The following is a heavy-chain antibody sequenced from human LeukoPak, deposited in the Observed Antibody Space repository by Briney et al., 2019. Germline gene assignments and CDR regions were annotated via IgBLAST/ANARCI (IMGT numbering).Heavy chain of an antibody. D-gene: IGHD3-10*01. Sequence: PGGSLRLSCAASGFTFNIYELNWVRHAPGKGLEWMSYISSRGSLIYYADSVKGRFTISRDNAKNSLYLQMNSLRAEDTAVYYCARDYGSGSPNWFDSWGQGTLVTVSS. CDR2: ISSRGSLI. V-gene: IGHV3-48*03. CDR3: ARDYGSGSPNWFDS. CDR1: GFTFNIYE. J-gene: IGHJ5*01.